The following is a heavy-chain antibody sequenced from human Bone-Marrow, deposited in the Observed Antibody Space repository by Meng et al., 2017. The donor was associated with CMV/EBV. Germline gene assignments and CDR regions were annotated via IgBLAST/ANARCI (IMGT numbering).Heavy chain of an antibody. CDR1: GFTFSSYG. V-gene: IGHV3-30*19. CDR2: ISYDGSNK. D-gene: IGHD2-15*01. Sequence: GGSLRLSCAASGFTFSSYGMHWVRQAPGKGLEWVAVISYDGSNKYYADSVKGRFTISRDNSKNTLYLQMNSLRAEDTAVYYCAREGSWGRLYGMDVWGQGTTVTVSS. CDR3: AREGSWGRLYGMDV. J-gene: IGHJ6*02.